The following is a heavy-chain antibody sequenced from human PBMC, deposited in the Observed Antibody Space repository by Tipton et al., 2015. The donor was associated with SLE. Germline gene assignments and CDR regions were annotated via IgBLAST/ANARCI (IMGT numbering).Heavy chain of an antibody. CDR3: ASRPTSRPVAGSG. V-gene: IGHV4-61*09. CDR2: IYSSGST. D-gene: IGHD6-19*01. J-gene: IGHJ4*02. CDR1: GGSISSSTYY. Sequence: TLSLTCTVSGGSISSSTYYWSWIRQPAGKGLEWIGHIYSSGSTNYNPSLKSRVTMSVDTSKNQFSLKLSSVTAADTALYYCASRPTSRPVAGSGWGQGTLVTVSS.